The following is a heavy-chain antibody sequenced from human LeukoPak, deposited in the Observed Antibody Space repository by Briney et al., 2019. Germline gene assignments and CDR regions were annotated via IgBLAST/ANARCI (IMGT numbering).Heavy chain of an antibody. CDR1: GFTVSSNC. CDR2: IYSGGST. D-gene: IGHD3-22*01. J-gene: IGHJ4*02. CDR3: ARGIVVHTGNYFDY. Sequence: PGGSLRLSCAASGFTVSSNCMSWVRQAPGKGLEWVSVIYSGGSTYYADSVKGRFTISRDNSKNTLYLQMNSLRAEDTAVYYCARGIVVHTGNYFDYWGQGTLVTVSS. V-gene: IGHV3-53*01.